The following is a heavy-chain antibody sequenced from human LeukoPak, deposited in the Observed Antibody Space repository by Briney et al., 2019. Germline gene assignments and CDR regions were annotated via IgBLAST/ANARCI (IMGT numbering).Heavy chain of an antibody. CDR3: AKNPTPIVVVPAAEY. V-gene: IGHV3-23*01. D-gene: IGHD2-2*01. CDR2: ISGSGGST. CDR1: GFTFSSYA. J-gene: IGHJ4*02. Sequence: PGGSLRLSCAASGFTFSSYAMSWVRQAPGKGLEWVSAISGSGGSTYYADSVKGRFTISRDNSKNTLYLQMNSLRAEDTAVYYCAKNPTPIVVVPAAEYWGQGTLVTVSS.